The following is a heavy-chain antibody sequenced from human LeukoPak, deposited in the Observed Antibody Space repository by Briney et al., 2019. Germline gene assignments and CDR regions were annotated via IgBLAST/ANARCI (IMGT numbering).Heavy chain of an antibody. V-gene: IGHV3-30*02. J-gene: IGHJ4*02. CDR3: VKYSGSRAYYLDY. CDR1: GFTFSSYG. Sequence: PGGSLRLSCAASGFTFSSYGMHWVRQAPGKGLEWVAFIRYDGSNKYYADSVKGRFTISRDNSKNTLYLQMNSLRAEDTAVYYCVKYSGSRAYYLDYWGQGTLVTVSS. D-gene: IGHD1-26*01. CDR2: IRYDGSNK.